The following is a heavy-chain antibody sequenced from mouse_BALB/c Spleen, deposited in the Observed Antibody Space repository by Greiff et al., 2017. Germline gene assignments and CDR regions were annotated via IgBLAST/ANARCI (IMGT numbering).Heavy chain of an antibody. Sequence: VQRVESGPGLVAPSQSLSITCTVSGFSLTGYGVNWVRQPPGKGLEWLGMIWGDGSTDYNSALKSRLSISKDNSKSQVFLKMNSLQTDDTARYYCARDYYGSSYDRWYFDVWGAGTTVTGAS. CDR1: GFSLTGYG. CDR2: IWGDGST. CDR3: ARDYYGSSYDRWYFDV. D-gene: IGHD1-1*01. V-gene: IGHV2-6-7*01. J-gene: IGHJ1*01.